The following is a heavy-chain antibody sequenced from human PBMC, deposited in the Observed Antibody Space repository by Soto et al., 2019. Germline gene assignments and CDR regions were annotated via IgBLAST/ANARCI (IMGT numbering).Heavy chain of an antibody. V-gene: IGHV1-18*01. D-gene: IGHD3-3*01. CDR3: ARAGELDDFWSGPSDY. Sequence: ASVKLSCKASGYTFTSYGISWVRQAPGQGLEWMGWISAYNGNTNYAQKLQGRVTMTTDTSTSTAYMELRSLRSDDTAVYYCARAGELDDFWSGPSDYWGQGTLVTVSS. CDR2: ISAYNGNT. J-gene: IGHJ4*02. CDR1: GYTFTSYG.